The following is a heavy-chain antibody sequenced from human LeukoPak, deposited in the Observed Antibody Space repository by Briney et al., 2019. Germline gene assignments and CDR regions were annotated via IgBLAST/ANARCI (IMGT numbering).Heavy chain of an antibody. V-gene: IGHV3-23*01. CDR3: ALNGREVPSGAFDI. Sequence: PGGSLRLSCAASGFTFSNYAMSWVRQAPGKGLEWVSAISGSGGSTYCADSVKGRFTISRDNSKNTLYLQMNSLRAEDTAVYYCALNGREVPSGAFDIWGQGTMVTVSS. CDR1: GFTFSNYA. J-gene: IGHJ3*02. D-gene: IGHD3-16*02. CDR2: ISGSGGST.